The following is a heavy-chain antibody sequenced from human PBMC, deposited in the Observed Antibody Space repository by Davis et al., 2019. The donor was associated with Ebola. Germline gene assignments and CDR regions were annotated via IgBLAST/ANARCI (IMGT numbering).Heavy chain of an antibody. D-gene: IGHD1-26*01. Sequence: GSLRLSCNVSGGSIRSSSHYWGWIRQPPGKGLEWIGNILYSGSAYYNPSLKSRVTMSVDMSKNQFSLKVNSVTAADTAVYFCARRASGTYYRAVDNWGQGILVTVSS. CDR3: ARRASGTYYRAVDN. V-gene: IGHV4-39*01. CDR1: GGSIRSSSHY. CDR2: ILYSGSA. J-gene: IGHJ4*02.